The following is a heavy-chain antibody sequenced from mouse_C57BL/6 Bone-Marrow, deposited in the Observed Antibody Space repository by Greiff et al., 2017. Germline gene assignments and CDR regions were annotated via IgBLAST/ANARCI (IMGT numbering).Heavy chain of an antibody. J-gene: IGHJ4*01. CDR2: INPNNGGT. D-gene: IGHD1-1*01. V-gene: IGHV1-26*01. CDR1: GYTFTDYY. Sequence: EVQLQQSGPELVKPGASVKISCKASGYTFTDYYMNWVKQSHGKSLEWIGDINPNNGGTSYNQKFKGKATLTVDKSSSTAYMERRSLTSEDSAVYYCARGGRYGSSYYAMDYWGQGTSVTVSS. CDR3: ARGGRYGSSYYAMDY.